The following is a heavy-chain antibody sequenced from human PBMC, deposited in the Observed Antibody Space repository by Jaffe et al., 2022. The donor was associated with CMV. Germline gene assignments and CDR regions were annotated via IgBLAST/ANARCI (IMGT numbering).Heavy chain of an antibody. CDR1: GFTFSSYS. Sequence: EVQLVESGGGLVKPGGSLRLSCAASGFTFSSYSMNWVRQAPGKGLEWVSSISSSSSYIYYADSVKGRFTISRDNAKNSLYLQMNSLRAEDTAVYYCARGVRGVITGALDYWGQGTLVTVSS. J-gene: IGHJ4*02. CDR2: ISSSSSYI. CDR3: ARGVRGVITGALDY. D-gene: IGHD3-10*01. V-gene: IGHV3-21*01.